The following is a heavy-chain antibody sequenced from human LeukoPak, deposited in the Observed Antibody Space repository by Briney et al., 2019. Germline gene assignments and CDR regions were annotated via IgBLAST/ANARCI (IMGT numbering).Heavy chain of an antibody. CDR2: INPNSGGT. CDR3: AREGTPGIAVAPPAY. Sequence: EASVKVSCKASGYTFTGYYMHWVRQAPGQGLEWMGWINPNSGGTNYAQKFQGRVTMTRDTSISTAYMELSRLRSDDTAVYYCAREGTPGIAVAPPAYWGQGTLVTVSS. V-gene: IGHV1-2*02. CDR1: GYTFTGYY. J-gene: IGHJ4*02. D-gene: IGHD6-19*01.